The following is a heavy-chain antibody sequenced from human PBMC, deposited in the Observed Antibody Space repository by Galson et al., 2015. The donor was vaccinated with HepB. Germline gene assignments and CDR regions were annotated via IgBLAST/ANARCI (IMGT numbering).Heavy chain of an antibody. CDR3: AKDGYYYDTSGHYFVGWYFDL. Sequence: SLRLSCAASGFTFNSYAMNWVRQAPGKGLEWVSAISGSGGSTYYVDSVKGRFTISRDSSKKTLYLQMHSLEAEDTAVYYCAKDGYYYDTSGHYFVGWYFDLWGRGTLVTVSS. J-gene: IGHJ2*01. V-gene: IGHV3-23*01. D-gene: IGHD3-22*01. CDR2: ISGSGGST. CDR1: GFTFNSYA.